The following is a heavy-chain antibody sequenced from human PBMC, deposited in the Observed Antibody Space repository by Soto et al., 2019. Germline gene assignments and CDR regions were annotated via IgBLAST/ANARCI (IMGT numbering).Heavy chain of an antibody. CDR2: IYHSGAT. J-gene: IGHJ4*02. CDR1: GDSFTNTNW. V-gene: IGHV4-4*02. D-gene: IGHD3-3*01. Sequence: QVQLQESGPGLLKPSETLSLTCTVSGDSFTNTNWWSWVRQSPGQGLEWIGEIYHSGATNYNPSLKSRLAMSIDTSKNESSLKLNSVTAADTAVYSCAKRSLRRLRFLETHWGQGTLVTVSS. CDR3: AKRSLRRLRFLETH.